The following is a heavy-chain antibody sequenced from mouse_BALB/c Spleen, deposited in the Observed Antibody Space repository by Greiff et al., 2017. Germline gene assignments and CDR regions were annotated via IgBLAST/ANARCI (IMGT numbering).Heavy chain of an antibody. CDR1: GYTFTSYY. D-gene: IGHD2-4*01. V-gene: IGHV1S56*01. CDR3: ARYYDYDSYFDY. CDR2: IYPGNVNT. J-gene: IGHJ2*01. Sequence: QVQLKESGPELVKPGASVRISCKASGYTFTSYYIHWVKQRPGQGLEWIGWIYPGNVNTKYNEKFKGKATLTADKSSSTAYMQLSSLTSEDSAVYFCARYYDYDSYFDYWGQGTTLTVSS.